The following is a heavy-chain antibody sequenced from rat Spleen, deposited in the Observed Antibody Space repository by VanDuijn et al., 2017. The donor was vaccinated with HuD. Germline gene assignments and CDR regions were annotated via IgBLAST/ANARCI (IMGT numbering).Heavy chain of an antibody. CDR2: ITNAAGKV. CDR3: TRGGYFRH. J-gene: IGHJ2*01. D-gene: IGHD2-5*01. Sequence: EVQLVESGGRLVQPGNSLKLSCAASGFTFSDHAMAWVRQAPGKGLEWVASITNAAGKVHYPDSVKGRFTISRDTAQNTLYLQMNSPTSEDTATYYCTRGGYFRHWGQGVMVTVSS. V-gene: IGHV5S23*01. CDR1: GFTFSDHA.